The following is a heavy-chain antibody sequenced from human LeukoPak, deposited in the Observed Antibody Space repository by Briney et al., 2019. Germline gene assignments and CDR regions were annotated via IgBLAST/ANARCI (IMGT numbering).Heavy chain of an antibody. CDR3: AKVPPSYCSGESCRIDY. CDR2: ICSGGADT. J-gene: IGHJ4*02. CDR1: GFAFNIYA. V-gene: IGHV3-23*01. D-gene: IGHD2-15*01. Sequence: PGGSLRLSCAASGFAFNIYAMSWVRQAPGKGLEWVSTICSGGADTYYADSVKGRFTISRDNSKNTLYLQMSSLRAEDTAVYYCAKVPPSYCSGESCRIDYWGQGTLVTVSS.